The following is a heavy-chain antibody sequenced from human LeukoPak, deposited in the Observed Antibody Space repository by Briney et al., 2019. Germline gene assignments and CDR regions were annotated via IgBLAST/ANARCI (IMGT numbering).Heavy chain of an antibody. V-gene: IGHV4-59*01. CDR1: GRSISSYY. CDR3: ARDLWARGAFDI. Sequence: SETLSLTCTVSGRSISSYYWSWVRQPPGKGLEWIGYIYYSGSTNYNPSLKSRVTISVDTSKSQFSLKLSSGTAADAAVYYCARDLWARGAFDIWGEGTMVTVSS. D-gene: IGHD3-16*01. CDR2: IYYSGST. J-gene: IGHJ3*02.